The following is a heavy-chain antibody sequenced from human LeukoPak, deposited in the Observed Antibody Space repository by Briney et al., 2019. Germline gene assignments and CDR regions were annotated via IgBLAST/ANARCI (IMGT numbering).Heavy chain of an antibody. CDR1: GYTFTDYY. D-gene: IGHD5-24*01. V-gene: IGHV1-2*02. CDR2: INPNTDST. Sequence: ASVKVSCKTSGYTFTDYYIHWVRQAPGQGLEWVGWINPNTDSTNYAQKFQGRVTMTRDTSISTAYMEMSRLRSDDTAVYYCARMAKRLNWFGPWGQGTLVTVSS. J-gene: IGHJ5*02. CDR3: ARMAKRLNWFGP.